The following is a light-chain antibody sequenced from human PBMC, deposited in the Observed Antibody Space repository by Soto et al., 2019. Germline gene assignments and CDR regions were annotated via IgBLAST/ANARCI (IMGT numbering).Light chain of an antibody. V-gene: IGKV3-15*01. Sequence: EIVMTQSPATLSFSPGERATLSCRASQSVSGNLAWYQQKPGQAPRLLIYGASTRATGIPARFSGSGSGTXXXXXXXSLQSEDFAVYYCQQYNNWPLWTFGQGTKVEIK. CDR1: QSVSGN. CDR2: GAS. J-gene: IGKJ1*01. CDR3: QQYNNWPLWT.